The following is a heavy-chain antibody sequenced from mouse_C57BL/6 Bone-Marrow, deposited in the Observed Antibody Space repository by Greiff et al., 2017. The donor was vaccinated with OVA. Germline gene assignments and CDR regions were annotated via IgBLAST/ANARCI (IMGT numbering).Heavy chain of an antibody. V-gene: IGHV2-9*01. Sequence: VQLVESGPGLVAPSQSLSITCTVSGFSLTSYGVDWVRQPPGKGLEWLGVIWGGGSTNYNSALMSRLSISKDNSKSQVFLKMNSLQTDDTAMYYCARGSSDGYSYYAMDYWGQGTSVTVSS. CDR3: ARGSSDGYSYYAMDY. CDR2: IWGGGST. D-gene: IGHD2-3*01. J-gene: IGHJ4*01. CDR1: GFSLTSYG.